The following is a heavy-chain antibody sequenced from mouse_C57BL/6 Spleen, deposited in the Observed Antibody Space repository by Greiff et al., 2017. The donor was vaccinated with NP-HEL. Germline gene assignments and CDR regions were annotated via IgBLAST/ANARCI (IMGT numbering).Heavy chain of an antibody. CDR2: INPYNGDT. V-gene: IGHV1-20*01. Sequence: EVQLQESGPELVKPGDSVKISCKASGYSFTGYFMNWVMQSHGKSLEWIGRINPYNGDTFYNQKFKGKATLTVDKSSSTAHMELRSLTSEDSAVYDCARINDGDYDYAMDYWGQGTSVTVSS. D-gene: IGHD2-13*01. J-gene: IGHJ4*01. CDR1: GYSFTGYF. CDR3: ARINDGDYDYAMDY.